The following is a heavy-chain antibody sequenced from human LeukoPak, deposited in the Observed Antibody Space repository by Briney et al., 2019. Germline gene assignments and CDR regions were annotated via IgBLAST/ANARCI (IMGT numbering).Heavy chain of an antibody. Sequence: SETLSLTCTVSGGSISSSSYYWGWIRQPPGKGLEWIGSIYYSGSTYYNPSLKSRVTISVDTSKNQFSLKLSSVTAADTAVYYCARGIRDYVWGSYRYYAFDIWGQGTMVTVSS. V-gene: IGHV4-39*07. CDR2: IYYSGST. CDR1: GGSISSSSYY. D-gene: IGHD3-16*02. J-gene: IGHJ3*02. CDR3: ARGIRDYVWGSYRYYAFDI.